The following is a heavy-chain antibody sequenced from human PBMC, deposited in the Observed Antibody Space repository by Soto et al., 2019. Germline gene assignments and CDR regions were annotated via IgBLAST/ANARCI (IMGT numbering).Heavy chain of an antibody. CDR3: AHSSTIGRYFDWLLYQYPPFDY. Sequence: QITLKESGPTLVKPTQTLTLTCTFSGFSLSTSGVGVGWIRQPPGKALEWLALIYWDDDKRYSPSLKSRLTITKDTSKNQVVLTMTNMEPVDTATYYCAHSSTIGRYFDWLLYQYPPFDYWGQGTLVTVSS. CDR2: IYWDDDK. CDR1: GFSLSTSGVG. D-gene: IGHD3-9*01. J-gene: IGHJ4*02. V-gene: IGHV2-5*02.